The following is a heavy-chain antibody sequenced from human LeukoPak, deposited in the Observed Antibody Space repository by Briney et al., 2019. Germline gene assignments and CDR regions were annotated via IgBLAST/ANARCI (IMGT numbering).Heavy chain of an antibody. CDR2: ISAYNGNT. CDR3: ARDLKGQWLVLVPRFDY. Sequence: ASVKVSCKASGYTFTSYGISWVRQAPGQGLEWMGWISAYNGNTNYAQELQGRVTMTTDTSTSTAYMELRSLRSDDTAVYYCARDLKGQWLVLVPRFDYWGQGTLVTVSS. J-gene: IGHJ4*02. V-gene: IGHV1-18*01. D-gene: IGHD6-19*01. CDR1: GYTFTSYG.